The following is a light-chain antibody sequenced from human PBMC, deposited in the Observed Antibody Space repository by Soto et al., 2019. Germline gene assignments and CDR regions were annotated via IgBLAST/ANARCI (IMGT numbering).Light chain of an antibody. V-gene: IGKV3-15*01. CDR1: QSVSSN. Sequence: EIVMTQSPATLSVSPGERATLSCRASQSVSSNLAWYQQKPGQAPRLLIYGASTRATGIPARFSGSGSGTEFTRTIGSLQSEDFAVYYCQQYNNWPRTFGQGTKVESK. CDR2: GAS. J-gene: IGKJ1*01. CDR3: QQYNNWPRT.